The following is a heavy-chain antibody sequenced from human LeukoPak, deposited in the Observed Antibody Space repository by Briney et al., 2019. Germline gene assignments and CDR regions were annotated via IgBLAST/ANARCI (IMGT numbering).Heavy chain of an antibody. D-gene: IGHD2-2*01. CDR3: ARYDLCSSTSCYGGRYYFDY. Sequence: PSETLSLTCAVYGGSLSGYYWSWIRQPPGKGLEGIGEINHSGSTNYNPSLKSRVTISVDTSKNQFSLKLSSVTAADTAVYYCARYDLCSSTSCYGGRYYFDYWGQGTLVTVSS. V-gene: IGHV4-34*01. CDR2: INHSGST. J-gene: IGHJ4*02. CDR1: GGSLSGYY.